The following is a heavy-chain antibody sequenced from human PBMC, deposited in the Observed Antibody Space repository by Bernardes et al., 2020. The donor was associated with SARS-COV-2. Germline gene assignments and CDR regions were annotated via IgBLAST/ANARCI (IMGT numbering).Heavy chain of an antibody. CDR2: MNLNSGNT. Sequence: SVKVSCKASGYTFTSYDTNWVRQATGHGLEWMGWMNLNSGNTAYAQKFQGRVTMTRNTSISTAYMELSSLRSEDTAVYYCARARGGRRLVTSYYFSYWGQGTLVAVSS. J-gene: IGHJ4*02. V-gene: IGHV1-8*01. D-gene: IGHD3-9*01. CDR1: GYTFTSYD. CDR3: ARARGGRRLVTSYYFSY.